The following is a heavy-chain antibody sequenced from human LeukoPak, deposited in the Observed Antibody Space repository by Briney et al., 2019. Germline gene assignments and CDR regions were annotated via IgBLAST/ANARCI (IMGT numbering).Heavy chain of an antibody. D-gene: IGHD6-19*01. CDR3: ARRSAGTIDY. Sequence: ASVTVSFTASGYTFTSYGISWVRQAPGQGLEWMGWISAYSGDTNYAQKFQGRATMTTDTSTSTAYMELRSLSSDDTAVYYCARRSAGTIDYWGQGTLVTVSS. J-gene: IGHJ4*02. CDR2: ISAYSGDT. V-gene: IGHV1-18*01. CDR1: GYTFTSYG.